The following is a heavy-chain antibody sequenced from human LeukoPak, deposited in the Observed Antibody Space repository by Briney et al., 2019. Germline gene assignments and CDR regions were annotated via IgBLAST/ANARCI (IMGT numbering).Heavy chain of an antibody. CDR1: GFTFSSYS. CDR2: ISSSSSYI. CDR3: ASTDSRLWFGEFGQFDP. J-gene: IGHJ5*02. V-gene: IGHV3-21*01. D-gene: IGHD3-10*01. Sequence: EGSLRLSCAASGFTFSSYSMNWVRQAPGKGLEWVSSISSSSSYIYYADSVKGRFTISRDNAKNSLYLQMNSLRAEDTAVYYCASTDSRLWFGEFGQFDPWGQGTLVTVSS.